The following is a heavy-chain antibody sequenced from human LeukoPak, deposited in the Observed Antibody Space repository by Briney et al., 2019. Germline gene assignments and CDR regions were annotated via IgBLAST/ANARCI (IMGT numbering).Heavy chain of an antibody. CDR1: GFTFSSYA. Sequence: GGSLRLSCAASGFTFSSYAMHWVRQAPGKGLEWVGRIRSKTDGGTTDYAAPVKGRFTISRDDSKNTLYLQMNSLKTEDTAVYYCTTDYYDSSAYPLNFDYWGQGTLVTVSS. J-gene: IGHJ4*02. CDR3: TTDYYDSSAYPLNFDY. V-gene: IGHV3-15*01. CDR2: IRSKTDGGTT. D-gene: IGHD3-22*01.